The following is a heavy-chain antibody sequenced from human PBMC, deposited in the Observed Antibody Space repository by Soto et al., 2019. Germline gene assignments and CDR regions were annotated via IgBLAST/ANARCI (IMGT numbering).Heavy chain of an antibody. CDR1: GGSFSGYY. V-gene: IGHV4-34*01. CDR3: ATTARPRGYYYYYYYMDV. CDR2: INHSGST. Sequence: ASETLSLTCAVYGGSFSGYYWSWIRQPPGKGLEWIGEINHSGSTNYNPSLKSRVTISVDTSKNQFSLKLSSVTAADTAVYYCATTARPRGYYYYYYYMDVWGKGTTVTVSS. D-gene: IGHD6-6*01. J-gene: IGHJ6*03.